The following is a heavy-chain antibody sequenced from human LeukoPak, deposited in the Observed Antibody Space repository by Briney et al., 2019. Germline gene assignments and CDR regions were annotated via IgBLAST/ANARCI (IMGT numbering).Heavy chain of an antibody. Sequence: GASVKVSCKASGYTFISYGISWVRQAPGQGLEWMGWISAYNGNTNYAQKLQGRVTMTTDTSTSTAYMELRSLRSDDTAVYYCVRTPPNWGFDYWGQGTLVTVSS. D-gene: IGHD7-27*01. J-gene: IGHJ4*02. V-gene: IGHV1-18*01. CDR1: GYTFISYG. CDR3: VRTPPNWGFDY. CDR2: ISAYNGNT.